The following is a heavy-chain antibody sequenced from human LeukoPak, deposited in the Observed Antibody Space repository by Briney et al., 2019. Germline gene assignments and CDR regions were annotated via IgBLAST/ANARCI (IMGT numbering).Heavy chain of an antibody. CDR1: AASISYDY. J-gene: IGHJ6*03. D-gene: IGHD1-20*01. Sequence: SETLSLTCSVSAASISYDYWSWMRQPPGKGLEWIGYIYNIGGTKYTPSLKSRVTISRDTSRNQFSLELRSVAAADTAVYYCVRISGTDYHYSMDVWGKGTTVTVSS. CDR3: VRISGTDYHYSMDV. CDR2: IYNIGGT. V-gene: IGHV4-59*01.